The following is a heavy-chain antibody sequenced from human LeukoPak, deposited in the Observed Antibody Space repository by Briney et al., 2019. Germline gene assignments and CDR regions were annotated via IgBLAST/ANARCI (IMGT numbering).Heavy chain of an antibody. V-gene: IGHV4-34*01. CDR1: GGSFSGYY. CDR3: ARLLRLRVPAAMGFDY. CDR2: INHSGST. Sequence: SETLSLTCAVYGGSFSGYYWSWIRQPPGKGLEWIGEINHSGSTNYNPSLKSRVTISVHTSKNQFSLKLSSVTAADTAVYYCARLLRLRVPAAMGFDYWGQGTLVTVSS. D-gene: IGHD2-2*01. J-gene: IGHJ4*02.